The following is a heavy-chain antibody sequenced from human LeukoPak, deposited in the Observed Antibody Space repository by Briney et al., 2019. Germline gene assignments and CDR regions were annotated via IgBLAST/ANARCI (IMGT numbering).Heavy chain of an antibody. Sequence: PSETLSLTCTVSGGSISSSSYSWSWIRQPPGKGLEWIGYIYYSGSTYYNPSLKSRVTISVDTSKNQFSLKLSSVTAADTAVYYCARVTYDSSGYLRGGLDYWGQGTLVTVSS. CDR3: ARVTYDSSGYLRGGLDY. CDR1: GGSISSSSYS. V-gene: IGHV4-30-4*07. D-gene: IGHD3-22*01. CDR2: IYYSGST. J-gene: IGHJ4*02.